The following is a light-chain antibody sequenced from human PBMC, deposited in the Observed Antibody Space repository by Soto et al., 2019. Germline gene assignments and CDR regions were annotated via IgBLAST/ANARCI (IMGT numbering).Light chain of an antibody. Sequence: QSVLTQPPSVSGAPGQRVTISCTGSSSNIGAGYDGHWYQQLPGRAPKLLICGNDNRPSGVPDRFSGSKSVAAAALAITGLQAADEADYYCQSYVSSLRAALFGGGTKVTVL. J-gene: IGLJ2*01. CDR3: QSYVSSLRAAL. CDR1: SSNIGAGYD. V-gene: IGLV1-40*01. CDR2: GND.